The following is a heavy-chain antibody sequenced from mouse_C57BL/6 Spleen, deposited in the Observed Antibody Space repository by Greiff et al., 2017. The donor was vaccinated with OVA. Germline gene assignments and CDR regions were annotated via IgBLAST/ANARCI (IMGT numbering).Heavy chain of an antibody. CDR2: IDPSDSYT. CDR1: GYTFTSYW. J-gene: IGHJ1*03. CDR3: ARGEHEGYFDV. V-gene: IGHV1-50*01. Sequence: QVQLQQPGAELVKPGASVKLSCKASGYTFTSYWMQWVKQRPGQGLEWIGEIDPSDSYTNYNQKFKGQATLTVDTSSSTAYMQLSSRTSEDSAVYYCARGEHEGYFDVGGTGTTVTVSS.